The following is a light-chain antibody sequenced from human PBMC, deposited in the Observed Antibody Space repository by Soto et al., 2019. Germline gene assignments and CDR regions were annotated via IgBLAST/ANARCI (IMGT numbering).Light chain of an antibody. CDR2: GAS. Sequence: EIVLTQSPGTLSLSPGERATLSCRASQSVSSIYLAWYQQKPGQAPRLLIYGASSRATGIPDRFSGSGSGTDFTLTISRLEPDDFAVYYCQQYGSSPTYTFGQGTKLEIK. V-gene: IGKV3-20*01. J-gene: IGKJ2*01. CDR3: QQYGSSPTYT. CDR1: QSVSSIY.